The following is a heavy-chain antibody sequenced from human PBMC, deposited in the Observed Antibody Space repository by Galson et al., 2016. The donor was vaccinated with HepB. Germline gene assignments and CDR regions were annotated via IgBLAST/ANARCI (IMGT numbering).Heavy chain of an antibody. CDR2: VSDSGVTV. V-gene: IGHV3-11*04. D-gene: IGHD3-9*01. CDR3: ATVHYYHIRE. Sequence: LRLSCAVSGFTLNDYQMSWFRQAPGKGLECISFVSDSGVTVSDADSVRGRFTVSRDNARNSLYLQMNSLRAEDTAVYYCATVHYYHIREWGLGTLVIVSS. J-gene: IGHJ4*02. CDR1: GFTLNDYQ.